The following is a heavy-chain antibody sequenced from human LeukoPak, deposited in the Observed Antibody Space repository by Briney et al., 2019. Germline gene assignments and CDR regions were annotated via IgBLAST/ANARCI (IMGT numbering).Heavy chain of an antibody. CDR2: IRKKSDRYTT. J-gene: IGHJ1*01. CDR1: GFTVSDHY. Sequence: PGGSLRLSCVASGFTVSDHYLDWVRQAPGKGLEWVGLIRKKSDRYTTEYAASVKGRFTISRDDSTNSVYLQMSSLKSEGTAVYYCADIGGGGSNTRWGEGTVVTVSS. V-gene: IGHV3-72*01. D-gene: IGHD2-15*01. CDR3: ADIGGGGSNTR.